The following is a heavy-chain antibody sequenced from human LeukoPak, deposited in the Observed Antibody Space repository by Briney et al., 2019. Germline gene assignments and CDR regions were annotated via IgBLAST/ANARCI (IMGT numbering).Heavy chain of an antibody. CDR3: ARDPGDGGITN. Sequence: ASVKVSCKASGYTFTSYGISWVRQAPGQGLEWMGWINPNSGGTNYAQKFQGRVTMTRDTSISTAYMELSRLRSDDTAVYYCARDPGDGGITNWGQGTLVTVSS. J-gene: IGHJ4*02. CDR2: INPNSGGT. D-gene: IGHD4-23*01. CDR1: GYTFTSYG. V-gene: IGHV1-2*02.